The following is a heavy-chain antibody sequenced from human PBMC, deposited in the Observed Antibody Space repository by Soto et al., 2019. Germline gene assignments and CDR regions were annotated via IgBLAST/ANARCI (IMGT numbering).Heavy chain of an antibody. D-gene: IGHD3-16*01. CDR1: GFTFSHCA. Sequence: PGGSLRLSCAASGFTFSHCATSWVRQAPGKGLEWVSLVSATAGTTYYTDSVKGRFTISRDNSRNTVYLQMNSLRADDTAVYYCAKDRLAGGFDYWGQGTLVTVSS. V-gene: IGHV3-23*01. CDR3: AKDRLAGGFDY. CDR2: VSATAGTT. J-gene: IGHJ4*02.